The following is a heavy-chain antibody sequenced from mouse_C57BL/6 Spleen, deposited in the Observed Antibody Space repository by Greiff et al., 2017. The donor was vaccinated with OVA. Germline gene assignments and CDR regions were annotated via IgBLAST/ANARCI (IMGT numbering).Heavy chain of an antibody. D-gene: IGHD1-1*01. Sequence: QVQLKESGPGLVAPSQSLSITCTVSGFSLTSYAISWVRQPPGKGLEWLGVIWTGGGTNYNSALKSRLSISKDNSKSQVFLKMNSLQTDDTARYYCATYYGSSERDYAMDYWGQGTSVTVSS. CDR1: GFSLTSYA. V-gene: IGHV2-9-1*01. CDR2: IWTGGGT. J-gene: IGHJ4*01. CDR3: ATYYGSSERDYAMDY.